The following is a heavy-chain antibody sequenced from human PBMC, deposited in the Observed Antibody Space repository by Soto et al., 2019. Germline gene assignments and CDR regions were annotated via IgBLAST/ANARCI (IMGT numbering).Heavy chain of an antibody. V-gene: IGHV4-4*02. CDR2: IHPGGHS. J-gene: IGHJ4*02. D-gene: IGHD3-9*01. CDR1: GASVRSANW. CDR3: AKDHAPRLVSHDY. Sequence: SETLSLTCTVSGASVRSANWWHWVRQSPGKGLEWIGEIHPGGHSNYNPSLKSRVTISVDVSDNQFSLTLNSVTAADTAVYYCAKDHAPRLVSHDYWGQGTLVTVSS.